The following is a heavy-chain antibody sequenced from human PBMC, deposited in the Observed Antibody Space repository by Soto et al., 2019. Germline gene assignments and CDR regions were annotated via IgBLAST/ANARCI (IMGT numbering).Heavy chain of an antibody. D-gene: IGHD4-4*01. Sequence: GSLRLSCAVSGFSVSSNYISWVRQAPGKGLEWVSVIYSGGSTYYADSVKGRFTISRDNSKNTLYLQMNSLRAEDTAVYYCATDLQYGPYYYYGMDVWGQGTTVTGSS. J-gene: IGHJ6*02. V-gene: IGHV3-53*01. CDR2: IYSGGST. CDR3: ATDLQYGPYYYYGMDV. CDR1: GFSVSSNY.